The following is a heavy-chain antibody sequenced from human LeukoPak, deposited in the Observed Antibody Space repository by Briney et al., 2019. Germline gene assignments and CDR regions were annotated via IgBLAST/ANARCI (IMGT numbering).Heavy chain of an antibody. V-gene: IGHV3-23*01. Sequence: GGSLRLSCAASGFTFSNYAMSWVRQAPGKGLEWVSAINPTGDNTYYADSVKGRFTMSRDNSKNTLYLQINSLRAEDTAIYYCARQLGYCSDGTCYFDYWGQGSLATVSS. J-gene: IGHJ4*02. CDR2: INPTGDNT. D-gene: IGHD2-15*01. CDR3: ARQLGYCSDGTCYFDY. CDR1: GFTFSNYA.